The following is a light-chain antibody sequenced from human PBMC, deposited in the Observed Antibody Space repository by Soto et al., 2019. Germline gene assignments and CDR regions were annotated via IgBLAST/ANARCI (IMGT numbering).Light chain of an antibody. J-gene: IGLJ1*01. CDR1: NKVVGGYNY. Sequence: SVVTPPHSVSGAPGQAVTLSSPGNNKVVGGYNYVSWYQQSPGKAPKLLIYGVSERPSGVPDRFSGSKSGSTASLTISGLQAEDEADYYCCSYAATYTYVFGTGTKVTVL. V-gene: IGLV2-11*01. CDR2: GVS. CDR3: CSYAATYTYV.